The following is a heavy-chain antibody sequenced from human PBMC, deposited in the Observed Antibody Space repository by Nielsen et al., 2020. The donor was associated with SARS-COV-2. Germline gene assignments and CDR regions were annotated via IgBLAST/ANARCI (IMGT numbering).Heavy chain of an antibody. D-gene: IGHD6-19*01. Sequence: GESLKISCAASGFTFSSYAFHWVRQAPGKGLEWVAVISYDGSNRYYADSVEGRFTTSRDNAKNSLYLQMNSLRAEDTALYYCAKDGHSSGWYGAPDYWGQGTLVTVSS. CDR3: AKDGHSSGWYGAPDY. V-gene: IGHV3-30-3*01. CDR2: ISYDGSNR. CDR1: GFTFSSYA. J-gene: IGHJ4*02.